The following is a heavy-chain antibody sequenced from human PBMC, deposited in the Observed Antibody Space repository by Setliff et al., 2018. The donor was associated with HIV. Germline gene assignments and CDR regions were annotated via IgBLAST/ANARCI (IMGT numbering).Heavy chain of an antibody. CDR2: INTSGGSA. D-gene: IGHD6-19*01. J-gene: IGHJ4*01. V-gene: IGHV1-46*01. CDR3: ARNQGDASGWYAGDY. Sequence: GASVKVSCKASGYTFTSYPMHWVRQAPGQGLEWMGVINTSGGSAGHAEKFRGRVTMTRDTSTNTVYMDLRNLRSEDTAVYYCARNQGDASGWYAGDYWGHGTQVTVSS. CDR1: GYTFTSYP.